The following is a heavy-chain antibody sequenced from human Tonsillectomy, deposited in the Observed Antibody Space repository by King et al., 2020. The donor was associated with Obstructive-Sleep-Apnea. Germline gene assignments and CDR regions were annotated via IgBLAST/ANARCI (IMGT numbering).Heavy chain of an antibody. D-gene: IGHD3-9*01. CDR2: IWYDGSDQ. CDR1: GFTFSSYG. Sequence: VQLVESGGGVVQPGRSLRLSCAASGFTFSSYGMHWVRQAPGKGLEWVAVIWYDGSDQSYADSVKGRFTISRDRSMNTVYLQMNSLRAEDTAVYYCARELLTGYNWVGALDVWGQGTRVTVSS. J-gene: IGHJ3*01. V-gene: IGHV3-33*01. CDR3: ARELLTGYNWVGALDV.